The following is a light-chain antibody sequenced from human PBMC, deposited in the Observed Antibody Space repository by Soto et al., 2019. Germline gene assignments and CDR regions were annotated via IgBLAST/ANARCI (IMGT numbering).Light chain of an antibody. V-gene: IGLV2-8*01. CDR1: SSDVGGYNS. J-gene: IGLJ1*01. CDR2: EVS. CDR3: TSYAGSSTYV. Sequence: QSALTQPPSASGSPGQSVTISCTGTSSDVGGYNSVSWYQQHPGKVPKLMIYEVSKRPSGVPDRFSGSQSGNTASLTVSGLQAEDEADYYCTSYAGSSTYVFGTGTKVTVL.